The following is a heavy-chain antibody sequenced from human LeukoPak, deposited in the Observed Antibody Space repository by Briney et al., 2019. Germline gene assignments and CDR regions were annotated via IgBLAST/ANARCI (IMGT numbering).Heavy chain of an antibody. CDR3: ANLAVAGTGYYYGMDV. V-gene: IGHV3-30*18. CDR1: GFSFSTFG. D-gene: IGHD6-19*01. Sequence: RSLRRSCEASGFSFSTFGMHWVRQAPGKGLEWVVVISYDGSNKYYADSVKGRFTISRDNSKNALYLQMNSLKPEDTGVYYCANLAVAGTGYYYGMDVWGQGTTVTVSS. CDR2: ISYDGSNK. J-gene: IGHJ6*02.